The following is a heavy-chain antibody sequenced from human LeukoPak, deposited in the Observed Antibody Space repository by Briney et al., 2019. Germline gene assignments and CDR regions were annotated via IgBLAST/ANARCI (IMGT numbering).Heavy chain of an antibody. V-gene: IGHV3-21*06. CDR3: ARDPTEGPYESYGRHYFDF. Sequence: PGGSLRLSCAASGLTFRKYGMNWVRQAPGAGLEWVSSISSGNDYIHYADSVRGRFTISRDDAKNSLYLEMNTLRAEDTAVYYCARDPTEGPYESYGRHYFDFWGQGTLVTVS. CDR2: ISSGNDYI. D-gene: IGHD3-22*01. CDR1: GLTFRKYG. J-gene: IGHJ4*02.